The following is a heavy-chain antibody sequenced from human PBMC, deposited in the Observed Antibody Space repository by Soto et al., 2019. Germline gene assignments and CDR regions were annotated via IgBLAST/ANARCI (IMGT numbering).Heavy chain of an antibody. CDR3: ARHRVAEADTGLFDY. CDR1: GGSISNYY. V-gene: IGHV4-59*08. J-gene: IGHJ4*02. Sequence: ETLSLTCTVSGGSISNYYWSWIRQAPGKGLEWIGYISNSGNTRFNPSLWSRVTISVDTSKNQFSLELSSVTAADTAVYYCARHRVAEADTGLFDYWGQGALVTVSS. CDR2: ISNSGNT. D-gene: IGHD6-19*01.